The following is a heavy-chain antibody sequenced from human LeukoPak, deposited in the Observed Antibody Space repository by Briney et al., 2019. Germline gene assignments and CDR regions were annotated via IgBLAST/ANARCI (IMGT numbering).Heavy chain of an antibody. D-gene: IGHD4-11*01. CDR3: ARERDYKFDY. J-gene: IGHJ4*02. CDR2: INPSGGST. CDR1: GYTFNSYY. Sequence: ASVKVSCKASGYTFNSYYMHWVQQAPGQGLEWMGKINPSGGSTTYAQKFQGRVTMTRDTSTSTVYMELSSLRSEGTAVYFCARERDYKFDYWGQGALVTVSS. V-gene: IGHV1-46*02.